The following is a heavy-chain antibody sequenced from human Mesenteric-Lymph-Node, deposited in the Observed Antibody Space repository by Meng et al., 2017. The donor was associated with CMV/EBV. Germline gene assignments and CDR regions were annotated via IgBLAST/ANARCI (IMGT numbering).Heavy chain of an antibody. CDR3: AREGTSGDYYFDY. J-gene: IGHJ4*02. CDR1: GFTFGRYA. V-gene: IGHV3-21*01. Sequence: CAASGFTFGRYAMSKVRQAPERKLEWVSSITGGATYIYYQDSLRDQFTISRDNTKNSLYLQMNSLGAKDTAVYYCAREGTSGDYYFDYWGQGVLVTVSS. CDR2: ITGGATYI. D-gene: IGHD1-14*01.